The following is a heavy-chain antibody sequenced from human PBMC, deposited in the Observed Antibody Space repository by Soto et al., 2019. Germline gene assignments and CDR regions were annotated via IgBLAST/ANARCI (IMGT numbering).Heavy chain of an antibody. V-gene: IGHV3-7*01. D-gene: IGHD6-19*01. J-gene: IGHJ4*02. CDR2: IKEDGSEK. CDR3: ARDLLQVAAQGGEY. CDR1: GFMFSKYW. Sequence: EVQLVESGGGLVQPGGSLRLSCAGSGFMFSKYWMSWVRQDPGKGLEWVANIKEDGSEKNYVDSVKGRFTISKDNGQNSLFLQMSGLRAEDTAVYYCARDLLQVAAQGGEYWGQGTLVTVSS.